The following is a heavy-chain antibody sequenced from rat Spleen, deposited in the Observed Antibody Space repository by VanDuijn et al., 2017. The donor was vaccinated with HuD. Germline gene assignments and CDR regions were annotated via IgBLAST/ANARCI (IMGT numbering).Heavy chain of an antibody. CDR2: IWTGGST. Sequence: QVQLKESGPGLVQPSQTLSLTCTVSGFSLTSYNVHWVRQPTGKGLEWMGVIWTGGSTDYNSAHKSRLSISRDTSKSQVFLKRNSLQTEDTAMYFCAVRDYWGQGVMVTVSS. J-gene: IGHJ2*01. CDR1: GFSLTSYN. CDR3: AVRDY. V-gene: IGHV2-30*01.